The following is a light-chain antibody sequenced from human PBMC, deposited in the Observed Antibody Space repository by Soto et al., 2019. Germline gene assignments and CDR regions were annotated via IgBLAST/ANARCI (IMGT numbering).Light chain of an antibody. CDR3: CSYTSSNTYV. V-gene: IGLV2-14*01. CDR2: EVS. Sequence: RDVGGYNYVSWYQQHPGKAPKLMIYEVSDRPLGLSNRFSGSKSGNAASLTISGLQAEDEADYYCCSYTSSNTYVCGTGTKATVL. CDR1: RDVGGYNY. J-gene: IGLJ1*01.